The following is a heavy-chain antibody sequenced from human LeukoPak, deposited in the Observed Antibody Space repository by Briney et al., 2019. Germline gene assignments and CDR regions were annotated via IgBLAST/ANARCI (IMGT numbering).Heavy chain of an antibody. CDR2: ISSSSSYI. V-gene: IGHV3-21*01. J-gene: IGHJ3*02. CDR1: GLTFSSYS. Sequence: PGASLRLSCAASGLTFSSYSTNWVRQAPGKGLECVSSISSSSSYIFYAHSVKGRFTISRDNAKNSLYLQMNSLRAEDTAVYYCARDLRGDYCGNSAGAFDIWGQGTMVTVSS. D-gene: IGHD4-23*01. CDR3: ARDLRGDYCGNSAGAFDI.